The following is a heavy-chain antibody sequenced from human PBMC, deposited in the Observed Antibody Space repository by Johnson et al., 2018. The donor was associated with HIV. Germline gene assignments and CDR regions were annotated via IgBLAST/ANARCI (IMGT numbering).Heavy chain of an antibody. CDR2: ISWNSDDI. D-gene: IGHD3-22*01. J-gene: IGHJ3*02. V-gene: IGHV3-9*01. CDR1: GFTFDDYA. CDR3: AKDLVVINVRYAFHI. Sequence: VESGGGLVQPGRSLKLSCAASGFTFDDYAMYWVRQAPGKGLEWVSGISWNSDDIDYADSVKGRFTISRDNAKNSLYLQMNTLRPEDTALYYCAKDLVVINVRYAFHIWGQGTMVTVS.